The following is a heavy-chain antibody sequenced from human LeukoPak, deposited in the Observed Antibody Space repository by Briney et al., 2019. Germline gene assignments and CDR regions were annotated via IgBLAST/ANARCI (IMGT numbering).Heavy chain of an antibody. CDR2: PYYRSKRSN. J-gene: IGHJ4*02. CDR3: ARGVSGSGFDY. V-gene: IGHV6-1*01. Sequence: SQTLSLTCAISGDSVSSNSAAWNWIRLSPSRGLEWLGRPYYRSKRSNDYAVSVKSRISINADTSKNQFSMHLDSVTPEDAAMYFCARGVSGSGFDYWGQGTLVTVSS. D-gene: IGHD3-10*01. CDR1: GDSVSSNSAA.